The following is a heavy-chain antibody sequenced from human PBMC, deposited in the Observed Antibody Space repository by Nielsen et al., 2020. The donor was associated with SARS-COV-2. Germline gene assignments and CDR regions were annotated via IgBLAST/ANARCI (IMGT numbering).Heavy chain of an antibody. CDR2: IKSEIHGGTI. V-gene: IGHV3-15*01. CDR3: TTGLGGVGARVRAYYYGMDV. D-gene: IGHD1-26*01. J-gene: IGHJ6*02. Sequence: WIRQPPGKGLEWVGRIKSEIHGGTIDDAVPVKGRFSISRDDSKNTLFLQMNSLKTEDTGVYYCTTGLGGVGARVRAYYYGMDVWGQGTTVTVSS.